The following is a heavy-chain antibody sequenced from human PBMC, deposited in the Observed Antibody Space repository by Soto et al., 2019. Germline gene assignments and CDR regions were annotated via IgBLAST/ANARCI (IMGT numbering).Heavy chain of an antibody. V-gene: IGHV3-33*01. J-gene: IGHJ6*02. CDR2: IWYDGSNK. CDR1: GFTFSSYG. CDR3: ATSVPGLYGMDV. D-gene: IGHD2-2*01. Sequence: GGSLRLSCAASGFTFSSYGMHWVRQAPGKGLEWVAVIWYDGSNKYYADSVKGRFTISRDNSKNTLYLQMNSLRAEDTAVYYCATSVPGLYGMDVWGQGTTVTVS.